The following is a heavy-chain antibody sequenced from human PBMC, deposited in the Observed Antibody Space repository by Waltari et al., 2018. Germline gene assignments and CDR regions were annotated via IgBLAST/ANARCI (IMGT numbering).Heavy chain of an antibody. J-gene: IGHJ4*02. V-gene: IGHV4-34*02. Sequence: QVQLQQRGAGLLKPSETLSLTCAVYGGSLRGYYWIWIRQPPGKGLEWIGKTTDSERTKYNPSLKSRISISVDTSKKQFSLTVFSVTAADAAVYYCARGDGTGKYGYWGQGTRVTVSS. CDR1: GGSLRGYY. CDR3: ARGDGTGKYGY. CDR2: TTDSERT. D-gene: IGHD1-1*01.